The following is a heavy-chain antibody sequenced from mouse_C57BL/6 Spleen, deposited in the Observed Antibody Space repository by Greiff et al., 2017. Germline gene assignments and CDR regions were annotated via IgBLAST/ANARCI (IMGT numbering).Heavy chain of an antibody. Sequence: VPLQQSGGELVGAGGSVKLSCKASGSTFTDYSINWGEERAGQGLEWIARIYPGSGNTYYNEKFKGKATLTAEKSSSTAYMQLSSLTSEDSAVYFCARMALYYGSSSFAYWGQGTLVTVSA. CDR2: IYPGSGNT. V-gene: IGHV1-76*01. J-gene: IGHJ3*01. CDR3: ARMALYYGSSSFAY. D-gene: IGHD1-1*01. CDR1: GSTFTDYS.